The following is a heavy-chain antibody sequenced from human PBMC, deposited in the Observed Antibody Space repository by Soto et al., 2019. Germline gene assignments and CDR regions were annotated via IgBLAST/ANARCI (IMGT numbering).Heavy chain of an antibody. CDR2: ISGSAGRT. D-gene: IGHD5-12*01. Sequence: EVQLLESGGGLVHPGGSLRLSCAASGFTFSSYAMSWVRQAPGRGLEWVSLISGSAGRTYYADSVKGRFTISRDNSRNKLYLQMNGLRGEETAVYHCAKDLHIGGYGGFYYWGQGALVTVSS. CDR3: AKDLHIGGYGGFYY. CDR1: GFTFSSYA. J-gene: IGHJ4*02. V-gene: IGHV3-23*01.